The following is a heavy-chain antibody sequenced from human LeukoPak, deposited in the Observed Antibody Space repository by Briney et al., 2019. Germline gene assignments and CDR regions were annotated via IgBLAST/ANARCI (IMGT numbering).Heavy chain of an antibody. V-gene: IGHV1-2*02. CDR3: ATLGTSLGYCSGGSCYQL. CDR2: INPNSGGT. Sequence: RASVTVSCRASGYTFTGYYMHWVRQAPGQGLEWMGWINPNSGGTNYAQKFQGRVTMTRDTSISTAYMELSRLRSDDTAVYYCATLGTSLGYCSGGSCYQLWGQGTLVTVSS. D-gene: IGHD2-15*01. CDR1: GYTFTGYY. J-gene: IGHJ4*02.